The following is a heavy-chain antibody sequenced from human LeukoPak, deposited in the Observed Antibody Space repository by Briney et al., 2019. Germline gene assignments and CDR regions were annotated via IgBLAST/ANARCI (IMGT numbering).Heavy chain of an antibody. CDR3: AKALAARGCFDY. CDR2: VSASGDNT. J-gene: IGHJ4*02. Sequence: TGGSLRLSCAASGFTFGTYAMSWVRQAPGKGLEWVSGVSASGDNTKYGDSGKGRFTISRDNSKNTVHLQMNSLRAEDTAVYYCAKALAARGCFDYWGQGTLVTVSS. V-gene: IGHV3-23*01. CDR1: GFTFGTYA. D-gene: IGHD6-6*01.